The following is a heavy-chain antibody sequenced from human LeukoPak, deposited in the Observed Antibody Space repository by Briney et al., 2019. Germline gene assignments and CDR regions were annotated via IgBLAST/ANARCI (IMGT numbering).Heavy chain of an antibody. V-gene: IGHV3-43D*04. CDR3: AKGGLGQPDY. D-gene: IGHD1-1*01. J-gene: IGHJ4*02. Sequence: GGSLRLSCAASGFTFDDYAMHWVRQAPGKGLEWVSLISWDGGSTYYADSVKGRFTISRDNSKNSLYLQMNSLRAEDTALYYCAKGGLGQPDYWGQGTLVTVSS. CDR2: ISWDGGST. CDR1: GFTFDDYA.